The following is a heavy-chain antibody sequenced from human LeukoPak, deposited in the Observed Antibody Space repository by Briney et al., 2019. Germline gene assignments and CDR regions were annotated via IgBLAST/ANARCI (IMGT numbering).Heavy chain of an antibody. CDR2: ISGTIGSI. V-gene: IGHV3-48*01. J-gene: IGHJ4*02. CDR1: GFTFGRHN. Sequence: HAGGSLRLSCAASGFTFGRHNMMWVRQAPGKGLEWVAYISGTIGSIYYADSVRGRFTISRDNAKNSLYLQLNSLTAADSAVYYGARDPLTPGSVIDYWGQGTLVTVTS. CDR3: ARDPLTPGSVIDY. D-gene: IGHD4-23*01.